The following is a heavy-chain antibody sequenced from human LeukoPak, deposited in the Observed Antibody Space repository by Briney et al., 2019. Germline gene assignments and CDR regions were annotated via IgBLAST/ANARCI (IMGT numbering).Heavy chain of an antibody. Sequence: GESLRISCKTSGYSFPNFWIGWVRQMPGKGLEWMGIIYPGDSDTRYSPSFRGQVTISADKSISTAYLQWSSLAASDSGIYYCARPYYYDNGTSYDENWGQGTQVTVSS. CDR2: IYPGDSDT. D-gene: IGHD3-9*01. J-gene: IGHJ4*02. CDR3: ARPYYYDNGTSYDEN. CDR1: GYSFPNFW. V-gene: IGHV5-51*01.